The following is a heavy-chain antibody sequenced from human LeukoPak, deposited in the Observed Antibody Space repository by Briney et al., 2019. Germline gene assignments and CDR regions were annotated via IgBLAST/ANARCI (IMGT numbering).Heavy chain of an antibody. D-gene: IGHD6-13*01. V-gene: IGHV4-31*03. Sequence: PSETLSLTCTVSGGSISSGGYYWSWIRQHPGKGLEWIGYIYYSGSTYYNPSLKSRVTMSVDTSKNQFSLKLSSVTAADTAVYYCARVTSSSWYLLDYWGQGTLVTVSS. CDR2: IYYSGST. CDR1: GGSISSGGYY. J-gene: IGHJ4*02. CDR3: ARVTSSSWYLLDY.